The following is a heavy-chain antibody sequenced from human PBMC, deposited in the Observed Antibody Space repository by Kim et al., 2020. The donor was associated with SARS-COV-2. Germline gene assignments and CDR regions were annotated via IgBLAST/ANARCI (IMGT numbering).Heavy chain of an antibody. J-gene: IGHJ4*01. V-gene: IGHV4-39*07. Sequence: SETLSLTCTVSGGSFSSSSYYWGWIRQPPGKGLEWIGSIYYSGSTYSNPSLKRRVTISVDTSNNQFSLMLSSVPAAATAAYYCPSEWLALVWGAPGVDY. D-gene: IGHD3-16*01. CDR2: IYYSGST. CDR1: GGSFSSSSYY. CDR3: PSEWLALVWGAPGVDY.